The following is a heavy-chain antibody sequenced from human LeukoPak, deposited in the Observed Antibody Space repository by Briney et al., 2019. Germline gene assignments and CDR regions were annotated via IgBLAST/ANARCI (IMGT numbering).Heavy chain of an antibody. V-gene: IGHV3-7*01. CDR2: IRQDGSQK. D-gene: IGHD3-22*01. J-gene: IGHJ6*03. CDR3: ARPYYYDSSGYYYRGDYYYMDV. Sequence: GGSLRLSCAASGFTFSSYWMSWVRQAPGKGLEWVANIRQDGSQKYYVDSVKGRFTISRDNAKNSLYLQMNSLRAEDTAVYYCARPYYYDSSGYYYRGDYYYMDVWGKGTTVTISS. CDR1: GFTFSSYW.